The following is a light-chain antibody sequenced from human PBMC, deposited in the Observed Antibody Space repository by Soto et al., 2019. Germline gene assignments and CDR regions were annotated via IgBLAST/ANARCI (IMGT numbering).Light chain of an antibody. CDR2: GAS. J-gene: IGKJ1*01. CDR3: QRYDSFRT. V-gene: IGKV3-20*01. Sequence: EIVLTHSPGTLSLSPGERATLSCRASQSVRSNFLAWYQQKPGQAPRLLIYGASNRATGIPDRFSGGGSGTDFTLTITRLEPEDFAMYYCQRYDSFRTFGQGTKVDIK. CDR1: QSVRSNF.